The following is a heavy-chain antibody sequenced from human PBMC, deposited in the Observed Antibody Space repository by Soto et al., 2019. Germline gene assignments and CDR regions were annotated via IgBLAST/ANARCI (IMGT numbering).Heavy chain of an antibody. CDR2: IVVGSGNT. D-gene: IGHD1-26*01. V-gene: IGHV1-58*01. Sequence: SVKVSCKASGFTFTSSAVQWVRQARGQRLEWIGWIVVGSGNTNYAQKFQERVTITRDMSTSTAYMELSSLRSEDTAVYYCEAAYSGSYSDAFDIWGQGTRVTVS. CDR1: GFTFTSSA. J-gene: IGHJ3*02. CDR3: EAAYSGSYSDAFDI.